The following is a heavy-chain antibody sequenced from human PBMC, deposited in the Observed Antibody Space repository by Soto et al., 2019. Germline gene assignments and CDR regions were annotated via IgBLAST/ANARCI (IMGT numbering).Heavy chain of an antibody. CDR1: GDSVSSDTAA. D-gene: IGHD3-10*01. CDR2: TYYRTKWYY. Sequence: SQTLSLTCAISGDSVSSDTAARNWIRQSPSRGLEWLGRTYYRTKWYYEYGVSVKSRISINPDTSKNQFSLHLKSVTPEDTAVYYCTSGYAFHIWGQGTMVTVSS. J-gene: IGHJ3*02. V-gene: IGHV6-1*01. CDR3: TSGYAFHI.